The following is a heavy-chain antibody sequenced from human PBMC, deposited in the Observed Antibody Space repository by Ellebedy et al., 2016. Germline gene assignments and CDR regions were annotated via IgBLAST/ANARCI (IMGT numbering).Heavy chain of an antibody. Sequence: ASVKVSCKASGGTFSSYAISWVRQAPGQGLEWMGRIIPILGIANYAQKFQGRVTITADKSTSTAYMELSSLRSEDTAVYYCARGGNGVIPSATAEYFQHWGQGTLVTVSS. CDR1: GGTFSSYA. V-gene: IGHV1-69*04. J-gene: IGHJ1*01. D-gene: IGHD3-16*02. CDR3: ARGGNGVIPSATAEYFQH. CDR2: IIPILGIA.